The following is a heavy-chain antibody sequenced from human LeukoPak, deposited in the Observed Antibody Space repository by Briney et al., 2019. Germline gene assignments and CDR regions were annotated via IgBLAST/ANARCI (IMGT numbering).Heavy chain of an antibody. CDR1: GYTFTTSW. CDR2: IYAGNSDT. V-gene: IGHV5-51*01. CDR3: AILNHPDGRVY. J-gene: IGHJ4*02. Sequence: GESLKISCQGFGYTFTTSWIGWARQLPGKGLEWMAIIYAGNSDTKYSPSFQGQVSISTDRSISTAYLQWSSLQASDTAIYFCAILNHPDGRVYWGQGTLVTVSS. D-gene: IGHD5-24*01.